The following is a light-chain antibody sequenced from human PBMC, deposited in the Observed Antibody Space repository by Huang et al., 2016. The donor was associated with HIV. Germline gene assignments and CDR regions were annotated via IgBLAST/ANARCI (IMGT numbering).Light chain of an antibody. CDR3: QQLNSYPLT. V-gene: IGKV1-9*01. Sequence: IQLTQSPSSLSASVGARVTITCRASQGISSYLTWYQHKPGEAPKLLIYAASTLQSGVPSRFSGRGSVTDFTLTISSLQPEDFATYYCQQLNSYPLTFGGGTKVEIK. J-gene: IGKJ4*01. CDR2: AAS. CDR1: QGISSY.